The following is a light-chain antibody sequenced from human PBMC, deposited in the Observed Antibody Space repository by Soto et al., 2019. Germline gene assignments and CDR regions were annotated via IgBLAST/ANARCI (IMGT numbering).Light chain of an antibody. CDR2: GAS. CDR3: QQSYTTLT. CDR1: QNITDF. V-gene: IGKV1-39*01. J-gene: IGKJ4*01. Sequence: DLQMTQSPPSLSASVGDRVTIACRASQNITDFLNWYQQTAGKAPKLLIYGASRLPSGIPSRFSGSGSGTDFTLTISGLQPEDFATYYCQQSYTTLTFGGGTKVEI.